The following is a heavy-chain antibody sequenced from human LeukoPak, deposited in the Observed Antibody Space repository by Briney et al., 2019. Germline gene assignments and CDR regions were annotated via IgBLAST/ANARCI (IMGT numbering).Heavy chain of an antibody. Sequence: NPSETLSLTCTVSGGSISSSSYYWGWIRQSPGKGLEWIGTIYYSGSTNYNPSLKSRVTISVDTSKNQFSLKLSSVTAADTAVYYCARVQRVRGVIRNNWFDPWGQGTLVTVSS. CDR3: ARVQRVRGVIRNNWFDP. V-gene: IGHV4-39*07. D-gene: IGHD3-10*01. J-gene: IGHJ5*02. CDR1: GGSISSSSYY. CDR2: IYYSGST.